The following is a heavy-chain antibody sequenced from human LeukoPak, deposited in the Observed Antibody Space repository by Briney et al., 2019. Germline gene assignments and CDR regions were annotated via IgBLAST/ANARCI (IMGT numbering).Heavy chain of an antibody. V-gene: IGHV1-18*01. CDR1: GYTFTNYG. Sequence: ASVKVSCKASGYTFTNYGISWVRQAPGQGLEWMGWISAYNGKTNYAQKLQGRVTTTTDTSTSTAYMELRSLRSDDTAVYYCARDREYAVAGGYFDYWGQGTLVTVSS. CDR2: ISAYNGKT. J-gene: IGHJ4*02. CDR3: ARDREYAVAGGYFDY. D-gene: IGHD6-19*01.